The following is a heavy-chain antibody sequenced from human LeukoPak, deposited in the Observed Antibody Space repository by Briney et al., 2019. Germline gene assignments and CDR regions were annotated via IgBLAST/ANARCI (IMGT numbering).Heavy chain of an antibody. CDR2: ISGSGDST. D-gene: IGHD6-13*01. CDR3: AKGGVYSSSWPAEYFQH. CDR1: GFTFYGYG. V-gene: IGHV3-23*01. Sequence: GGTLRLSCAASGFTFYGYGMSWVRQAPGKGLEWVSAISGSGDSTYYADSVKGRFTISRDNSKNTLYLQMNSLRAEDTAVYYYAKGGVYSSSWPAEYFQHWGQGTLVTVSS. J-gene: IGHJ1*01.